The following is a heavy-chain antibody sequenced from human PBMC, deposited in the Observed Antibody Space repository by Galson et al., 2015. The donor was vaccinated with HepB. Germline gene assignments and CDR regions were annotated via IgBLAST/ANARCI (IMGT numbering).Heavy chain of an antibody. CDR3: AKDFYGDYGGFDY. Sequence: CAASGFTFSSYAMSWVRQAPGKGLEWVSTFSGSTTSTYYADSVKGRFTISRDNSRNTLYLQMNDLRAEDTAVYYCAKDFYGDYGGFDYWGQGTLVTVSS. V-gene: IGHV3-23*01. CDR2: FSGSTTST. J-gene: IGHJ4*02. D-gene: IGHD4-17*01. CDR1: GFTFSSYA.